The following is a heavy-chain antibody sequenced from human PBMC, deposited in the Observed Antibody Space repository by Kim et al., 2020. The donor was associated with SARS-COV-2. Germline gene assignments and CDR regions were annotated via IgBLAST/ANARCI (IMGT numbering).Heavy chain of an antibody. D-gene: IGHD1-26*01. CDR3: ARDRFPFSDFDY. Sequence: ASVKVSCKVSGHSLTELSMHWVRQAPGKGLEWMGGFDPEDGKTIYAQNFQGRVTMTEDTSTDTAYMELSSLRSGDTAVYYCARDRFPFSDFDYWGQGTLVTVSS. V-gene: IGHV1-24*01. CDR1: GHSLTELS. J-gene: IGHJ4*02. CDR2: FDPEDGKT.